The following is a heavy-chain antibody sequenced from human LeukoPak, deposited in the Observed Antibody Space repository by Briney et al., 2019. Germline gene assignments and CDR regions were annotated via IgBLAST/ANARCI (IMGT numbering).Heavy chain of an antibody. J-gene: IGHJ4*02. V-gene: IGHV3-7*01. D-gene: IGHD3-10*01. CDR3: ARGGHRQKEF. CDR2: IKPDGSGK. Sequence: GGSLRLSCAASGFTFSNYWMTWVRQTPGKGLEWVAIIKPDGSGKYHVDSVKGRFTISRDNAKNSLYLQMSSLRAEDTAVYYCARGGHRQKEFWGQGTLVTVSS. CDR1: GFTFSNYW.